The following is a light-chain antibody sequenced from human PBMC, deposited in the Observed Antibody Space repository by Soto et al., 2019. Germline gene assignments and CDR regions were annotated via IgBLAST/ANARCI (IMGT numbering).Light chain of an antibody. V-gene: IGLV1-44*01. Sequence: QPVVTQPPSASGTPGQRVTISCSGSSSNIGSKPVNWYQQLPGAAPKLLIHNTNQRPSGVPDRFSGSKSGTSASLAISGLQSDDEAHYYCAAWDDSLNGLVFGGGTKLTVL. CDR1: SSNIGSKP. CDR2: NTN. J-gene: IGLJ2*01. CDR3: AAWDDSLNGLV.